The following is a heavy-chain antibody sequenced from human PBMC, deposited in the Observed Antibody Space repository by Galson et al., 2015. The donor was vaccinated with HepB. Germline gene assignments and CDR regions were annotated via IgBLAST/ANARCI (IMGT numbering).Heavy chain of an antibody. J-gene: IGHJ4*02. Sequence: SETLSLTCTVSGGSISSSSYYWGWIRQPPGKGLEWIGSIHYSGSSYYNPSLKSRITMSVDTSKSQFSLRLSSVTAADTAVYYCARQGPISMVRGVTSYYFDYWGQGALVTVSS. CDR3: ARQGPISMVRGVTSYYFDY. D-gene: IGHD3-10*01. V-gene: IGHV4-39*01. CDR1: GGSISSSSYY. CDR2: IHYSGSS.